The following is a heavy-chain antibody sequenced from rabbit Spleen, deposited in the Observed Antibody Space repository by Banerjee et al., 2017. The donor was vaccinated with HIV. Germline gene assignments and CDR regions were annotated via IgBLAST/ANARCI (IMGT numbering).Heavy chain of an antibody. V-gene: IGHV1S45*01. Sequence: QEQLEEAGGGLVKPEGSLTVTCKASGFSFGDRDVMCWVRQAPGKGLEWIACINTATGKPVYATWAKGRFTISTTSSTTVTLQMTSLTAADTATYFCARKGHRGGGYMSAFDPWGPGTLVTVS. CDR3: ARKGHRGGGYMSAFDP. D-gene: IGHD1-1*01. J-gene: IGHJ2*01. CDR1: GFSFGDRDV. CDR2: INTATGKP.